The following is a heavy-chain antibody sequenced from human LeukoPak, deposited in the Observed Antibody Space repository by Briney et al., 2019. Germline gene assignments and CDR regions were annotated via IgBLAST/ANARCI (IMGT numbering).Heavy chain of an antibody. J-gene: IGHJ4*02. CDR3: VRESYYNSGSSPTFYFDY. CDR1: GFTFNDYV. D-gene: IGHD3-10*01. Sequence: GGSLRLSCAGTGFTFNDYVIHWVRQAPGEGLEWVAVISFDVYIKYYADSVRGRFTISRDTSKNTIYLQMNSLRTEDTAIYYCVRESYYNSGSSPTFYFDYWGQGTLVTVSS. CDR2: ISFDVYIK. V-gene: IGHV3-30-3*01.